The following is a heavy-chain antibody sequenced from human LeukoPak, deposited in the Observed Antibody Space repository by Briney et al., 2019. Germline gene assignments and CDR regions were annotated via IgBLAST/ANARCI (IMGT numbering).Heavy chain of an antibody. V-gene: IGHV4-39*01. Sequence: SETLSLTCTVSAASTRSSYYHWGWNRQPPGKGLERIGSVYYSGSTYYHPSLKSRVTICVETSKDQFSLKLSSVTAADTAVFYCAKHGHSGSSWLNWFDPWGQGTLVTVSS. CDR2: VYYSGST. D-gene: IGHD6-13*01. CDR3: AKHGHSGSSWLNWFDP. J-gene: IGHJ5*02. CDR1: AASTRSSYYH.